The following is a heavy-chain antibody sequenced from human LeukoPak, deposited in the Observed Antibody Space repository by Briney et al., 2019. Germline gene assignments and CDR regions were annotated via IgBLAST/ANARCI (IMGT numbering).Heavy chain of an antibody. V-gene: IGHV1-69*13. CDR2: IIPIFGTA. CDR3: LISPDPQWNYYYYYYMDV. CDR1: GGTFSSYA. Sequence: SVKVSCKASGGTFSSYAISWVRQAPGQGLEWMGGIIPIFGTANYAQKFQGRVTITADESTSTAYMELSSLRSEDTAVYYCLISPDPQWNYYYYYYMDVWGKGTTVTVSS. J-gene: IGHJ6*03. D-gene: IGHD6-19*01.